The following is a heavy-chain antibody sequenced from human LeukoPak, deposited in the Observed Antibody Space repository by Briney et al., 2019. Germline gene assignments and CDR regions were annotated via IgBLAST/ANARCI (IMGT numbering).Heavy chain of an antibody. Sequence: SGGSLRLSCAASAFSLNAYNMNWVRQAPGKGLEWVSSISYTGTYIYYADSVKGRFTISRDNAKNSLYLQMNSLRAEDTAVYYCARVGGGNHHFDYWGQGTLVTVSS. D-gene: IGHD1-14*01. CDR3: ARVGGGNHHFDY. CDR1: AFSLNAYN. CDR2: ISYTGTYI. J-gene: IGHJ4*02. V-gene: IGHV3-21*01.